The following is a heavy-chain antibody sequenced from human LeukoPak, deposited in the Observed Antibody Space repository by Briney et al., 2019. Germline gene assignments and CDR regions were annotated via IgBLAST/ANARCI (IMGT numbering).Heavy chain of an antibody. CDR1: GFTFSSYW. CDR2: IKQDGSEK. Sequence: GGSLRLSCAASGFTFSSYWMSWVRQAPGKGLEGVANIKQDGSEKYYVDSVKGRFTISRDNAKNSLYLQMNSLRAEDTAVYYCARESYSNYGNYFDYWGQGTLVTVSS. J-gene: IGHJ4*02. CDR3: ARESYSNYGNYFDY. D-gene: IGHD4-11*01. V-gene: IGHV3-7*01.